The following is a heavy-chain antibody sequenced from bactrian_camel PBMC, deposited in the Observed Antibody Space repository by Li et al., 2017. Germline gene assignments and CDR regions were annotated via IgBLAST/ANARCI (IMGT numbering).Heavy chain of an antibody. CDR3: TKGVGGTPYN. V-gene: IGHV3S1*01. Sequence: HVQLVESGGGLVQPGGSLRLSCAASGFTFSSYSMYWFRQAPEKEREGVAVVYTTDGGTHCADSVKGRFTISRDNAKNMVYLQLNSLKTEDTAMYYCTKGVGGTPYNWGQGTQVTVS. CDR2: VYTTDGGT. D-gene: IGHD6*01. CDR1: GFTFSSYS. J-gene: IGHJ4*01.